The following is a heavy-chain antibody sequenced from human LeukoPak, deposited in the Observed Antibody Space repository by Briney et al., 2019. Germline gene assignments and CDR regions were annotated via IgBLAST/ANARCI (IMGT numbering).Heavy chain of an antibody. V-gene: IGHV1-2*02. CDR3: ARALGVAVAGSAGY. CDR2: INPNTGGT. Sequence: ASEKVSCKASGYTFTGHNIHWVRQAPGQGLEWMGWINPNTGGTNFAQKFQGRVTMTRDTSISTAYMELSSLRSDDTAVYYCARALGVAVAGSAGYWGQGTLVTVSS. CDR1: GYTFTGHN. J-gene: IGHJ4*02. D-gene: IGHD6-19*01.